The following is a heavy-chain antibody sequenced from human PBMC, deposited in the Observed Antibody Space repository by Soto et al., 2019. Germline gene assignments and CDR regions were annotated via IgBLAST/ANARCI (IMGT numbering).Heavy chain of an antibody. CDR1: GGSFSGYY. V-gene: IGHV4-34*01. CDR2: INHSGST. Sequence: PSETLSLTCAVYGGSFSGYYWSWIRQPPGKGLEWIGEINHSGSTNYNPSLKSRVTISVDTSKNQFSLKLSSVTAADTAVYYCARFETVRYRSGWSDYWGQGTLVTVSS. D-gene: IGHD5-18*01. J-gene: IGHJ4*01. CDR3: ARFETVRYRSGWSDY.